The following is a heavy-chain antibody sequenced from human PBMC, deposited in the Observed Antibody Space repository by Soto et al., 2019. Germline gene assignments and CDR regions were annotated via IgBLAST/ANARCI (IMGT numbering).Heavy chain of an antibody. D-gene: IGHD4-17*01. Sequence: EVQLLESGGGLVQPGGSLRLSCAASGFTFSNYAMSWVRQAPGKGLEWVSTISGSGGSTYYADSVKGRITTSRDNSKNTLYLQMNSLRAEDTAVYYCAKESGVTTVTTGYYGMDVWGQGTTVTVSS. CDR2: ISGSGGST. J-gene: IGHJ6*02. V-gene: IGHV3-23*01. CDR1: GFTFSNYA. CDR3: AKESGVTTVTTGYYGMDV.